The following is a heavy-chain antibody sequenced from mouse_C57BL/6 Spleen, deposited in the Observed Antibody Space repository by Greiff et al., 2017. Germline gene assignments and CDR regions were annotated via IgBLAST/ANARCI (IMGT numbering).Heavy chain of an antibody. CDR2: IWSDGST. CDR1: GFSLTSYG. Sequence: QVQLKQSGPGLVAPSQSLSITCTASGFSLTSYGVHWVRQPPGQGLEWLVVIWSDGSTTYNSALKSRLGISKDNSTSQVFLKMNSLQTDDAAMYYCARESGYTYAMDYWGQGTSVTVSS. V-gene: IGHV2-6*03. CDR3: ARESGYTYAMDY. J-gene: IGHJ4*01. D-gene: IGHD1-3*01.